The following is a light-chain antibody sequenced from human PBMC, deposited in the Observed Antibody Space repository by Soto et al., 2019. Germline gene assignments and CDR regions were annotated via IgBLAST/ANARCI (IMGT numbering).Light chain of an antibody. J-gene: IGKJ5*01. CDR3: QQYNNWPFS. CDR2: DVS. Sequence: EVVLTQSPATVSLSPGERATLSCRASQSVSSYLAWYQQKPGQAPRLLIYDVSIRATGVPARFSATGSETDFTLTISGLQSEDSAVYFCQQYNNWPFSFGQGTRLEIK. V-gene: IGKV3-11*01. CDR1: QSVSSY.